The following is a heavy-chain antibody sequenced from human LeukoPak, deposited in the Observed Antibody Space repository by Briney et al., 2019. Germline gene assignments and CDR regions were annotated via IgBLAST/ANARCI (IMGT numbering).Heavy chain of an antibody. CDR1: GFTFSSFA. Sequence: GGSLRLSCVASGFTFSSFALDWVRQAPGRGLEWVSVVSRSGSSKYYADSVKGRFTVSRDNSKNTVYLQMNSLRVDDSAVYYCAKRKNSPGYSSLDQWGQGTLVTVSS. D-gene: IGHD2-15*01. CDR2: VSRSGSSK. CDR3: AKRKNSPGYSSLDQ. V-gene: IGHV3-23*01. J-gene: IGHJ4*02.